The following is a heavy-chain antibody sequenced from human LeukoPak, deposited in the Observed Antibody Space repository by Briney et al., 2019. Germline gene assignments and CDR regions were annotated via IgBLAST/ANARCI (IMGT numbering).Heavy chain of an antibody. D-gene: IGHD2-8*01. CDR3: ARDGVKMAYAISWFDP. V-gene: IGHV3-48*04. Sequence: GGSLRLSCAASGFTFSSYSMNWVRQAPGKGLEWVSYISSSSSTIYYADSVKGRFTISRDNAKNSLYLQMNSLRVEDTAVYYCARDGVKMAYAISWFDPWGQGTLVTVSS. CDR2: ISSSSSTI. J-gene: IGHJ5*02. CDR1: GFTFSSYS.